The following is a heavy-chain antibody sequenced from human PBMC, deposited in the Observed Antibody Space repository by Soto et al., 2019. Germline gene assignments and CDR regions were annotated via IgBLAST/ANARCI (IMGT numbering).Heavy chain of an antibody. V-gene: IGHV3-23*01. CDR3: AKDRGGFTNGWEFFDS. D-gene: IGHD3-10*01. J-gene: IGHJ4*02. CDR1: GFAFSFYS. CDR2: ISGNGGTT. Sequence: EVVLLESGGGLVQPGGSLRLSCEVSGFAFSFYSMSWVRQAPGKGLEWVASISGNGGTTYYAASGKGRFTFSRDNSKNTLYLQMNNLRGEDTAVYYCAKDRGGFTNGWEFFDSWGQGNLVTVSS.